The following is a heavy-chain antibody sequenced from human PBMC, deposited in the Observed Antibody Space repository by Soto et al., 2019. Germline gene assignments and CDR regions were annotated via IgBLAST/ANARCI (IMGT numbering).Heavy chain of an antibody. Sequence: QEQLVESGGGVVQPGRSLRLSCEASRFTFSSYGMHWVRQAPGKGLEWVAVISYDGDYQNYADSVKGRFTISRDNSKNTMYLQMRSLRGEDTALYYCAKGTTVTPWRYLDLWGGGTLSTVSS. V-gene: IGHV3-30*18. D-gene: IGHD4-17*01. J-gene: IGHJ2*01. CDR3: AKGTTVTPWRYLDL. CDR2: ISYDGDYQ. CDR1: RFTFSSYG.